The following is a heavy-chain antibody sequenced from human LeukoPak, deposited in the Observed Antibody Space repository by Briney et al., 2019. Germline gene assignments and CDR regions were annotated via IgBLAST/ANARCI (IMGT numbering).Heavy chain of an antibody. CDR1: GGSINSGSYA. Sequence: SETLSLTCGVSGGSINSGSYAWNWIRQAPGKGLEWIGYIYHSEVRFYNPSLKSRVSISVDTSHNQFSLSLTSVTAADTAVYYCARGREGSGSYPQGRDALEIWGQGTIVTVSS. J-gene: IGHJ3*02. CDR2: IYHSEVR. D-gene: IGHD3-10*01. V-gene: IGHV4-30-2*01. CDR3: ARGREGSGSYPQGRDALEI.